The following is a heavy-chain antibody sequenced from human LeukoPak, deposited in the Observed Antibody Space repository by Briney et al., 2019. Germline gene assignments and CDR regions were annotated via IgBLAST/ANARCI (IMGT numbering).Heavy chain of an antibody. D-gene: IGHD2-15*01. CDR1: GFTFSNHW. V-gene: IGHV3-7*01. Sequence: TGGSLRLSCAASGFTFSNHWMTWVRQAPGKGLEWVANINQRGSEIYYVDSVRGRFTISRDNSKNTLYLQMNSLRAEDTAVYYCARDRADIVVVVAATVGWFDPWGQGTLVTVSS. CDR3: ARDRADIVVVVAATVGWFDP. J-gene: IGHJ5*02. CDR2: INQRGSEI.